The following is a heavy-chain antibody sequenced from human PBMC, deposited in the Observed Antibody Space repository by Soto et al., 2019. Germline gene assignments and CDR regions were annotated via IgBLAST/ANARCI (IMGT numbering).Heavy chain of an antibody. J-gene: IGHJ4*02. D-gene: IGHD3-10*01. V-gene: IGHV3-23*01. CDR2: ISGSGGVT. CDR3: AKNRQFRSYYESAGHYDN. CDR1: GFTFKNYD. Sequence: EVELLESGGGLVQPGGSLRISCVASGFTFKNYDMRWICQAPGKGLEWVSGISGSGGVTYYADSVKGRFTISRDNSKTTLYLQMNRLRAEDTAIYYCAKNRQFRSYYESAGHYDNWGQGTLVTVSS.